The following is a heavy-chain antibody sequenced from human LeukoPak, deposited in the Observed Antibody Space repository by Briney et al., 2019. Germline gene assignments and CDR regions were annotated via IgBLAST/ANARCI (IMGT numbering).Heavy chain of an antibody. CDR3: ARDLVRSGEYWFDP. D-gene: IGHD6-25*01. CDR1: GFTFSSYS. J-gene: IGHJ5*02. CDR2: ISSSSSTI. V-gene: IGHV3-48*04. Sequence: PGGSLRLSCAVSGFTFSSYSMNWVRQAPGKGLEWVSYISSSSSTIYYADSVKGRFTISRDNAKNSLYLQMNSLRAEDTAVYYCARDLVRSGEYWFDPWGQGTLVTVSS.